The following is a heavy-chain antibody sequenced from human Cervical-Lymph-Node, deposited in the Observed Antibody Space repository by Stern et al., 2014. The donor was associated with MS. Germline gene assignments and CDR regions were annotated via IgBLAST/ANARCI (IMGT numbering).Heavy chain of an antibody. Sequence: VQLAESGPGLVKPSQTLSLTCTVSGVSISTGGYYWSWIRQHPGKGLEWIGYIYYSGSTFYNPSLKSRVTISVDTSKNQFSLKLSSVTAADTAVYYCARDRRSGYPLDYWGQGTLVTVSS. CDR1: GVSISTGGYY. J-gene: IGHJ4*02. CDR3: ARDRRSGYPLDY. D-gene: IGHD3-3*01. V-gene: IGHV4-31*03. CDR2: IYYSGST.